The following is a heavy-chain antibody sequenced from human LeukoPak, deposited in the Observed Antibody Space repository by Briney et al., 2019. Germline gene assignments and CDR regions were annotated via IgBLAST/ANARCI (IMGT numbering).Heavy chain of an antibody. CDR2: IWYDGSNK. Sequence: PGRSLRLSCAASGFTFSSYGMHWVRQAPGKGLEWAAVIWYDGSNKYYADSVKGRFTISRDNSKNTLYLQMNSLRAEDTAVYYCAKTCPACRDGYNLFDYWGQGTLVTVSS. J-gene: IGHJ4*02. V-gene: IGHV3-33*06. CDR3: AKTCPACRDGYNLFDY. D-gene: IGHD5-24*01. CDR1: GFTFSSYG.